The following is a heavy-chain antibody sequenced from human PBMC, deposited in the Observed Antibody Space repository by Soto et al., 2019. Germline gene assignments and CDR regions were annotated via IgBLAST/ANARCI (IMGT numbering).Heavy chain of an antibody. CDR1: GYTFTSYD. J-gene: IGHJ4*02. D-gene: IGHD2-2*01. V-gene: IGHV1-8*01. CDR2: MNPNSGNT. Sequence: ASVKVSCKASGYTFTSYDINWVRQATGQGLEWMGWMNPNSGNTGYAQKFQGRVTMTRNTSISTAYMELSSLRSEDTAVYYCARGFIPDIVVVPAAGFDYWGQGTLVTVSS. CDR3: ARGFIPDIVVVPAAGFDY.